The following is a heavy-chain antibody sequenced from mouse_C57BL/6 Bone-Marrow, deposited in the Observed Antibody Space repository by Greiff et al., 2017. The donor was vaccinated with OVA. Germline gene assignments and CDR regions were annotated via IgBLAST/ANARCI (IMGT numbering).Heavy chain of an antibody. J-gene: IGHJ3*01. CDR2: ISDGGSYT. CDR1: GFTFSSYA. D-gene: IGHD4-1*01. Sequence: EVMLVESGGGLVKPGGSLKLSCASSGFTFSSYAMSWVRQTPEKRLEWVATISDGGSYTYYPDTVKGRFTITRDNAKNTLYLQMSHLKSEDTAMYYCARAAWAWFAYWGQGTLVTVSA. CDR3: ARAAWAWFAY. V-gene: IGHV5-4*03.